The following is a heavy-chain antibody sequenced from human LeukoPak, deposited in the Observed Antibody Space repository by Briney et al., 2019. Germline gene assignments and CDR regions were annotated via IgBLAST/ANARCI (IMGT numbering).Heavy chain of an antibody. D-gene: IGHD3-16*02. CDR1: GFTCSDYY. CDR2: TSSSGSTI. J-gene: IGHJ4*02. V-gene: IGHV3-11*01. Sequence: PGGSLRLSCAASGFTCSDYYMSWIRQAPGKGLEWVSYTSSSGSTIYYADSVKGRFTISRDNAKNSLYLQMNSLRAEDTAVYYCASSEGPVWGSYPTLYYFDYWGQGTLVTVSS. CDR3: ASSEGPVWGSYPTLYYFDY.